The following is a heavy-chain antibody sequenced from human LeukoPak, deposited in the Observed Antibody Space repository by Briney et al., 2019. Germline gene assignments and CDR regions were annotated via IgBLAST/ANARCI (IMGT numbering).Heavy chain of an antibody. V-gene: IGHV3-23*01. CDR1: GFSLSTYG. Sequence: GGSLRLSCAASGFSLSTYGVSWVRQPPGKGLEWVSGITGTGGSTYYADSVKGRFTVSRDTSKNTLYLQVNSLRAEDTAIYYCAKDHGAAVAGFYYWGQGTLVTVSS. D-gene: IGHD6-19*01. CDR2: ITGTGGST. J-gene: IGHJ4*02. CDR3: AKDHGAAVAGFYY.